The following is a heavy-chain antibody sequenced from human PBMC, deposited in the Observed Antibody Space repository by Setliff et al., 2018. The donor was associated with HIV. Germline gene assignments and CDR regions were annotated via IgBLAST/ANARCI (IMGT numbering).Heavy chain of an antibody. CDR3: ARKLRPGHGVDV. J-gene: IGHJ6*02. D-gene: IGHD3-10*01. CDR2: INWNGYKT. V-gene: IGHV3-20*04. CDR1: GFAFDNYG. Sequence: PGGSLRLSCEASGFAFDNYGMSWVRQAPGKGLEWVSGINWNGYKTGYVDSVKGRFTISRDNAKNSMDLQMNSLRAEDTAIYYCARKLRPGHGVDVWGQGTTVTVSS.